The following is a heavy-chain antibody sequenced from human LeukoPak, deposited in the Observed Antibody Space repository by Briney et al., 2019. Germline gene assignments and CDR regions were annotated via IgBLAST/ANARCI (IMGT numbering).Heavy chain of an antibody. CDR2: ISGSGGST. V-gene: IGHV3-23*01. D-gene: IGHD3-22*01. CDR1: GFTFSSYA. J-gene: IGHJ4*02. CDR3: AKDNYDSSGYYLGDY. Sequence: GGSLRLSCAASGFTFSSYAMSWVRQAPGKGPEWVSAISGSGGSTYYADSVKGRFTISRDNSKNTQYLQMNSLRAEDTAVYYCAKDNYDSSGYYLGDYWGQGTLVTVSS.